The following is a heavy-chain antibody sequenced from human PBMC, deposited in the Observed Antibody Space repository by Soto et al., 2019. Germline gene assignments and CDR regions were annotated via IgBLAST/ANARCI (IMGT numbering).Heavy chain of an antibody. CDR2: ISGSGGST. J-gene: IGHJ3*02. V-gene: IGHV3-23*01. CDR3: AKGGGYDAFDAFDI. CDR1: GFTFSNYA. D-gene: IGHD5-12*01. Sequence: GSLRLSCEASGFTFSNYAINWVRQAPGKGLEWVSGISGSGGSTYFAGSVKGRFTISRDNSKNTLYLQMNSLRAEDTAVYYCAKGGGYDAFDAFDIWGHGTLVTVSS.